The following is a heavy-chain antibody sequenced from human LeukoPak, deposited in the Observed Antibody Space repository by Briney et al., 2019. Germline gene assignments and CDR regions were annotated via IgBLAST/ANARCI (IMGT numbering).Heavy chain of an antibody. CDR3: ARGIASRPASFNYYYYMDV. J-gene: IGHJ6*03. D-gene: IGHD6-6*01. CDR1: GGSISSYY. CDR2: IYTSRST. Sequence: PSETLSLTCTVSGGSISSYYWSWIRQPAGKGLEWIGRIYTSRSTNYNPSLKSRVTMSVDTSKNQFSLKLSSVTAADTAVYYCARGIASRPASFNYYYYMDVWGKGTTVTVSS. V-gene: IGHV4-4*07.